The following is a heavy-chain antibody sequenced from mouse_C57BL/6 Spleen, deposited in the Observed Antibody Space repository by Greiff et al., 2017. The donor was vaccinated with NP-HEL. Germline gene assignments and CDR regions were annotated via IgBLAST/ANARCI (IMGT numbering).Heavy chain of an antibody. CDR2: INPNNGGT. V-gene: IGHV1-26*01. D-gene: IGHD2-2*01. Sequence: EVQLQQSGPELVKPGASVKISCKASGYTFTDYYMNWVKQSPGKSLEWIGDINPNNGGTSYNQKFKGKATLTVDKSSSTAYMELRSLTSEDSAVYYCARRGYGDYWGKGTTLTVSS. J-gene: IGHJ2*01. CDR3: ARRGYGDY. CDR1: GYTFTDYY.